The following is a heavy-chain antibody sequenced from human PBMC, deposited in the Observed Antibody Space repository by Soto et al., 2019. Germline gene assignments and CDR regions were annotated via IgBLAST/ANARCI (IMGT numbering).Heavy chain of an antibody. CDR2: TNSDGSST. D-gene: IGHD3-10*01. J-gene: IGHJ4*02. V-gene: IGHV3-74*01. Sequence: PGGSRRLSCAASGFTFSSYLMHWVRQAPGKGLVWVSRTNSDGSSTRYADSVKGRFTISRDNAKNTVYLQMNSLRAEDTAVYYCARLRGGYWGQGTLVTVSS. CDR1: GFTFSSYL. CDR3: ARLRGGY.